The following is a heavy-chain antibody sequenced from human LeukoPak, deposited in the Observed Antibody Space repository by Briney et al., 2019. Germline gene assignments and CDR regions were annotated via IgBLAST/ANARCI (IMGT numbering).Heavy chain of an antibody. CDR3: AREVVEMATIRYWYFDY. V-gene: IGHV1-69*04. CDR1: GGTFSSYA. D-gene: IGHD5-24*01. J-gene: IGHJ4*02. CDR2: IIPILGIA. Sequence: GASVKVSCKASGGTFSSYAISWVRQAPGQGLEWMGRIIPILGIANYAQKFQGRVTITADKSTSTAYMELSSLRSEDTAVYYCAREVVEMATIRYWYFDYWGQGTLATVSS.